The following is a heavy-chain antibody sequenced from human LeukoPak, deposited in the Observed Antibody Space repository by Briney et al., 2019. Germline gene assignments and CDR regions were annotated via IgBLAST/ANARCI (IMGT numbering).Heavy chain of an antibody. CDR3: TTKDGGDYYYYHMDV. D-gene: IGHD3-3*01. V-gene: IGHV4-39*01. Sequence: PSETLSLTCTVSGGSISSSSYYWGWIRQPPGKGLEWIGSIYYSGSTYYNPSLKSRVTISVDTSKNQFSLKLSSVTAAEETVFYCTTKDGGDYYYYHMDVWGKGTTVTVSS. CDR2: IYYSGST. J-gene: IGHJ6*03. CDR1: GGSISSSSYY.